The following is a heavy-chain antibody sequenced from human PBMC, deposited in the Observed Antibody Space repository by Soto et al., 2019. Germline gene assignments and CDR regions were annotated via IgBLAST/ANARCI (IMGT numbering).Heavy chain of an antibody. V-gene: IGHV1-69*12. D-gene: IGHD2-2*01. J-gene: IGHJ6*02. Sequence: QVQLVQSGAEVKKPGSSVKVSCKASGGTFSTYTINWVRQAPGQGPEWMGGIIPMFGTANYAQKFQGRVTITADESTSTAYMELSSLRSEDTAVYYCARRYCISTSCHYYGMDVWGQGTTVTVSS. CDR2: IIPMFGTA. CDR3: ARRYCISTSCHYYGMDV. CDR1: GGTFSTYT.